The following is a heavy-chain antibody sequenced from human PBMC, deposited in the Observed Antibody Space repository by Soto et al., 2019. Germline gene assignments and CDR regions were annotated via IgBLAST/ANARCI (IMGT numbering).Heavy chain of an antibody. CDR1: GFTFSSYA. Sequence: GGSLRLSCAASGFTFSSYAMSWVRQAPGKGLEWVSAISASGGSTYYADSVKGRFTISRDNSKNTLYLQMNSLRAEDTAVYYCAKIILGYCSGGSCYPRWFDPWGQGTLVTVSS. V-gene: IGHV3-23*01. J-gene: IGHJ5*02. CDR2: ISASGGST. D-gene: IGHD2-15*01. CDR3: AKIILGYCSGGSCYPRWFDP.